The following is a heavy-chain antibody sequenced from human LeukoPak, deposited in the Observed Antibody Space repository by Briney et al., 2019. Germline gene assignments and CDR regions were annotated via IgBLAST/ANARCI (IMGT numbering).Heavy chain of an antibody. CDR2: ISYDGSNK. Sequence: PGGSLRLSCAASGFTFSSYAMHWVRQAPGKGLEWVAVISYDGSNKYYADSMKGRFTISRDNSKNTLYLQMNSLRAEDTAVYYCEFGTGGNYWGQGTLVTVSS. CDR3: EFGTGGNY. CDR1: GFTFSSYA. V-gene: IGHV3-30-3*01. D-gene: IGHD1-14*01. J-gene: IGHJ4*02.